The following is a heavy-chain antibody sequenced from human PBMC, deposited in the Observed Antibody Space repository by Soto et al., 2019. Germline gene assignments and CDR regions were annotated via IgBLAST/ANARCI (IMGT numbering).Heavy chain of an antibody. V-gene: IGHV3-23*01. D-gene: IGHD6-19*01. CDR3: ASPFRYSSGWAL. Sequence: GGSLRLSCAASGLTFSSYAMSGVRKAPGKGREWVSAISGSCGSTYSADSVKVRFTISRDNSNNTLYLQLNSLRAEHTAVYYCASPFRYSSGWALWGQGTMVTVSS. J-gene: IGHJ3*01. CDR2: ISGSCGST. CDR1: GLTFSSYA.